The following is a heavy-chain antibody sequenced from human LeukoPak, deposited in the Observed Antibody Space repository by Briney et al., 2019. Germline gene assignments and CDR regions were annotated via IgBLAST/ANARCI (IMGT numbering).Heavy chain of an antibody. D-gene: IGHD3-10*01. Sequence: GGSLRLSCAASGFTFTTYWMAWVRQFPGKGLEWVANINQDGTEKYSVDSVKGRFTTPRDNAKNSLYLQMNSLGVEDTAIYYCVKVAKYYYGSETYYFFEHWGQGTPVTASS. CDR2: INQDGTEK. CDR3: VKVAKYYYGSETYYFFEH. V-gene: IGHV3-7*01. CDR1: GFTFTTYW. J-gene: IGHJ4*02.